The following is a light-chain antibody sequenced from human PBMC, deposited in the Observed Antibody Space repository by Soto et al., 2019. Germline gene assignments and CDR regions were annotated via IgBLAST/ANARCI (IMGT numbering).Light chain of an antibody. V-gene: IGKV1-5*03. Sequence: DIQMTQSPSTLSASVGDRVTITCRASQSFSSWLAWYQQKPGKAPKLLSYEASSLESGVPSRFGGSGSGTEFTLTISGLQPDDFATYYCQQYNSYPYTFGQGTKLEIK. CDR3: QQYNSYPYT. CDR1: QSFSSW. CDR2: EAS. J-gene: IGKJ2*01.